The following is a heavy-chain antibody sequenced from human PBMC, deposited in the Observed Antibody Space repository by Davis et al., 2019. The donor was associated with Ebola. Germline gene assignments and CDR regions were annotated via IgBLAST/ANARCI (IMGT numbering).Heavy chain of an antibody. D-gene: IGHD3-3*01. CDR2: ASHDGTTT. J-gene: IGHJ4*02. V-gene: IGHV3-30*04. Sequence: GESLKISCATSGFPFSNYAMHWVRQTPDRGLEWVAVASHDGTTTFYADSVKGRFTISRDNSENTLYLQMNSLTADDTAVYYCARAVFHEVLDYWGQGTPVTVSS. CDR1: GFPFSNYA. CDR3: ARAVFHEVLDY.